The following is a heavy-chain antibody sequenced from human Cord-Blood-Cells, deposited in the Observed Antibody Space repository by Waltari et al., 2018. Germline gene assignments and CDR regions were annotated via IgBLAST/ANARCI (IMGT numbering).Heavy chain of an antibody. V-gene: IGHV3-30-3*01. J-gene: IGHJ3*02. CDR2: ISYDGSNK. CDR1: GLTFSRYA. CDR3: ARDQITLDAFDI. Sequence: QVQLVESGGGVVQPGRHLRLSCAASGLTFSRYAMPWVRQAPGKGLEWVAVISYDGSNKYYADSVKGRFTISRDNSKNTLYLQMNSLRAEHTAVYYCARDQITLDAFDIWGQGTMVTVSS.